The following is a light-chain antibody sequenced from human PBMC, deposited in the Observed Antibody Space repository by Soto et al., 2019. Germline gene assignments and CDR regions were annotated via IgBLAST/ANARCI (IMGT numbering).Light chain of an antibody. CDR3: QHLITYPT. J-gene: IGKJ2*01. Sequence: DIQLTQSPSFLYASVGDRVTITCRASQDIGSYLAWYQQKPGKAPKLLIYAASTLQSGVPSRFSGSGSGTEFTLTISSLQPEDFATYYCQHLITYPTFGQGTKLEIK. V-gene: IGKV1-9*01. CDR2: AAS. CDR1: QDIGSY.